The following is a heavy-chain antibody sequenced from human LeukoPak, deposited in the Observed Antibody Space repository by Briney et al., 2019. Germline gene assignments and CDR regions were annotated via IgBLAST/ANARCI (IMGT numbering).Heavy chain of an antibody. CDR1: GFTFIGYA. CDR3: ANARVGATTRDAFDI. D-gene: IGHD1-26*01. Sequence: GGSLRLSCVASGFTFIGYAMSWVRQAPGKGLEWVSAISGSGGSTYYADSVKGRFTISRDNSKSTLYLQMNSLRAEDTAVYYCANARVGATTRDAFDIWGQGTMVTVSS. V-gene: IGHV3-23*01. CDR2: ISGSGGST. J-gene: IGHJ3*02.